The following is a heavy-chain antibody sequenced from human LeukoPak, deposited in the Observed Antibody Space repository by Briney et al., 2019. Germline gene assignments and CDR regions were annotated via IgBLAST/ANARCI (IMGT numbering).Heavy chain of an antibody. V-gene: IGHV3-48*01. D-gene: IGHD3-22*01. CDR1: GFSFSTFS. CDR2: ISSSSSTI. Sequence: TGGSLRLSCAASGFSFSTFSMNWVRQAPGKGLEWVSYISSSSSTIYYADSVQGRFSISRDDAKNSLYLQMNSLRAEDTAVYYCARAITMIIVPFDYWGQGTLVTVSS. J-gene: IGHJ4*02. CDR3: ARAITMIIVPFDY.